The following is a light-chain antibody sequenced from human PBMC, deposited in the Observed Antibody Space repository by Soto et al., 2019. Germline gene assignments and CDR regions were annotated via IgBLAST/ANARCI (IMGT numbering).Light chain of an antibody. CDR2: GAS. Sequence: EIVLTQSPGTLSLSPGERATLSCRASQSVSSSYLAWYQQKPGQAPRLLIYGASSRATGIPYRLSGSGSGTDFTLTISILGREDCAVYYSPQYDSSPLAFGGGTKVEIK. J-gene: IGKJ4*01. CDR1: QSVSSSY. CDR3: PQYDSSPLA. V-gene: IGKV3-20*01.